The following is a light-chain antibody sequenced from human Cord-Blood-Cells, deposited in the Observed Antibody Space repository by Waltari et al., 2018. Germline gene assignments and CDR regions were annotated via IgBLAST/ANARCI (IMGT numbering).Light chain of an antibody. V-gene: IGKV4-1*01. CDR1: QSVLYSSNNKNY. CDR3: QQFYGTPRT. Sequence: DIVMTQSPDSLAVSLGERATINCKSSQSVLYSSNNKNYLAWYQQKPGQPPKLLIYWASPAQSEYPDRCSGSGSGTDFTRTISSLQADDVAVYYCQQFYGTPRTFGQGTKVEIK. CDR2: WAS. J-gene: IGKJ1*01.